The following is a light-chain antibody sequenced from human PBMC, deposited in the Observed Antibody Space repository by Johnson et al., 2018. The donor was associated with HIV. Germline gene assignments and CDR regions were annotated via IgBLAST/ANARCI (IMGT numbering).Light chain of an antibody. CDR2: ENN. CDR1: SSNIGHNY. CDR3: GTWDSSLKSLYV. Sequence: QSVLTQPPSVSAAPGQKVTISCAGSSSNIGHNYVSWYQQLPGTAPKLLIYENNKRPSGIPDRFSGSKSGTSATLDITGLQTGDEADYYCGTWDSSLKSLYVCGTGTKVTVL. J-gene: IGLJ1*01. V-gene: IGLV1-51*02.